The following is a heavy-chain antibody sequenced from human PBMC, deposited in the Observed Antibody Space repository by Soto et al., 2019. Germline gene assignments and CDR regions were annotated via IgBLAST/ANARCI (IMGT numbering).Heavy chain of an antibody. Sequence: EVQLVESGGGLVQPGGSLRLSCAASGFTFSGYWMSWVRQAPGKGLEWVANINDDGSVKYYVDSVKGRFTISRDNAKNSLFLQMNSLRAEDTDVYYGAGAHPINWGEGTLVTVSS. J-gene: IGHJ4*02. V-gene: IGHV3-7*01. CDR1: GFTFSGYW. D-gene: IGHD1-20*01. CDR3: AGAHPIN. CDR2: INDDGSVK.